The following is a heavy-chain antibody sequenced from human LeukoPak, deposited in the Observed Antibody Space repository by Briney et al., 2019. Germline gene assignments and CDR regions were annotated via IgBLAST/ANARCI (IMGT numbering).Heavy chain of an antibody. J-gene: IGHJ4*02. CDR1: GGSFSGYY. V-gene: IGHV4-34*01. D-gene: IGHD3-3*01. CDR3: ARGGPSFWSGYYYYFDY. Sequence: SETLSLTCAIYGGSFSGYYWSWIRQPPGKGLEWIGEINHSGSTNYNPSLKSRVTISVDTSKNQFSLKLSSVTAADTAVYYCARGGPSFWSGYYYYFDYWGQGTLVTVSS. CDR2: INHSGST.